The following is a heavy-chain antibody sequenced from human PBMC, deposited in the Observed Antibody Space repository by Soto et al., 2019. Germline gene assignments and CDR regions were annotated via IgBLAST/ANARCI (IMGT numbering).Heavy chain of an antibody. D-gene: IGHD3-22*01. Sequence: ASVKVSCKASGYNFSSYGISWVRQAPGQGLEWMGWISNYRGNTNYAQKFQGRVAMTTDTSTSIAYMELRSLSSDDTAVYYCARDRLGYYGSSGYKYAFDIWGQGTMVTVS. CDR2: ISNYRGNT. CDR3: ARDRLGYYGSSGYKYAFDI. CDR1: GYNFSSYG. V-gene: IGHV1-18*01. J-gene: IGHJ3*02.